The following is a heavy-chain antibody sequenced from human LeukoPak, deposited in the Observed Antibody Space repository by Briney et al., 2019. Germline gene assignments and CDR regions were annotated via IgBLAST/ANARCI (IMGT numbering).Heavy chain of an antibody. J-gene: IGHJ3*02. D-gene: IGHD1-1*01. CDR1: GGSTSSYY. CDR2: FYYSGNN. CDR3: ARTNVANSFDI. V-gene: IGHV4-59*01. Sequence: PSETLSLTCTVSGGSTSSYYGSWIRQPPGKGREWIGYFYYSGNNNYNPSLKSRATISVDTSKNQFSLKLSSVTAADTAVYYCARTNVANSFDIWGQGTMVTVSS.